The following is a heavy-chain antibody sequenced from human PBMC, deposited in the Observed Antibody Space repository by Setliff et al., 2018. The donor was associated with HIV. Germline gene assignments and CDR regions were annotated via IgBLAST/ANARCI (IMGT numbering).Heavy chain of an antibody. J-gene: IGHJ4*02. CDR3: VRDRDWAFDY. D-gene: IGHD3-9*01. Sequence: GESLKISCAASGFTFSSYSMNWVRQAPGKGLEWISYNGIINGARHYADSMEGRFTISRDDAKNSLYLQMDSLRAEDTAVYYCVRDRDWAFDYWGQGILVTVSS. CDR1: GFTFSSYS. V-gene: IGHV3-48*01. CDR2: NGIINGAR.